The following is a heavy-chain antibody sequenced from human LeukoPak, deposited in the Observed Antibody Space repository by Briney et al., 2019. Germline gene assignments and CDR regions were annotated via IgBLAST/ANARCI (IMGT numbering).Heavy chain of an antibody. Sequence: GGSLRLSCAASGFRFSSYWMSWVRQAPGKGLEWVANIGEDGSEKYHMGSVRGRFTISRDNAKNSQYLQMSSLRAEDTAVYYCASPRNYYDSRHSIFYWGQGTLVTVSS. V-gene: IGHV3-7*03. J-gene: IGHJ4*02. CDR2: IGEDGSEK. CDR1: GFRFSSYW. CDR3: ASPRNYYDSRHSIFY. D-gene: IGHD3-22*01.